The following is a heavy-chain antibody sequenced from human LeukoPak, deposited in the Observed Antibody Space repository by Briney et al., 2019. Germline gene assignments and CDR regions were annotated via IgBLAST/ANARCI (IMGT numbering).Heavy chain of an antibody. J-gene: IGHJ4*02. CDR2: IYYSRST. CDR1: RGSIINYY. D-gene: IGHD2-8*01. CDR3: ARYSCPNGVCYYFDY. V-gene: IGHV4-59*01. Sequence: SETLSLTCAVSRGSIINYYWTWVRQPPGKGLEWIGYIYYSRSTNYNPSLKSRVTISVDTPKNQFSLKLSSVTAADTAVYYCARYSCPNGVCYYFDYWGQGTLVTVSS.